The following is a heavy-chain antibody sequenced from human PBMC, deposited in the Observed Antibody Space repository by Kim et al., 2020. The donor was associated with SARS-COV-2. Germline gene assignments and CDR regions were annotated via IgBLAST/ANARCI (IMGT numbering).Heavy chain of an antibody. Sequence: ASVKVSCKASGYTFAAYGISWVRQARGQGLEWMGGIGAYNGMSDYGQTFHDRITMTTDISSNTAYLEVRSLRSDDTAIYYCARGGRGDHFYNGMDVWCQGTAVIVSS. J-gene: IGHJ6*02. CDR1: GYTFAAYG. D-gene: IGHD2-21*02. CDR2: IGAYNGMS. V-gene: IGHV1-18*01. CDR3: ARGGRGDHFYNGMDV.